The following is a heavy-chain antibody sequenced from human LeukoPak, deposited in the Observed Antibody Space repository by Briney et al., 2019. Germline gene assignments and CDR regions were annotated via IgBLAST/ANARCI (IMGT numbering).Heavy chain of an antibody. CDR3: ARESTVTPYSAEYFQH. J-gene: IGHJ1*01. CDR2: INTNTGNP. D-gene: IGHD4-17*01. V-gene: IGHV7-4-1*02. Sequence: ASVKVSCKASGYTYTSYAMNWVRQAPGQGLEWMGWINTNTGNPTYAQGFTGRFVFSLDTSVSTAYLQISSLKAEDTAVYYCARESTVTPYSAEYFQHWGQGTLVTVSS. CDR1: GYTYTSYA.